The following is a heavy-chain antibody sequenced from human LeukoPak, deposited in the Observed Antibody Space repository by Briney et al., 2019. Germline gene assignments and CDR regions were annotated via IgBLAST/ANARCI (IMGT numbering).Heavy chain of an antibody. V-gene: IGHV3-48*03. CDR3: ARDFYYGSGRFDY. J-gene: IGHJ4*02. Sequence: GGSLRLSCAASGFTFSNYEMNWVRQAPGKGLEWVSYISSGGSTIYYADSVKGRFTISRDNAKNSLCLQMNSLRAEDTAIYYCARDFYYGSGRFDYWGQGTLVTVSS. D-gene: IGHD3-10*01. CDR2: ISSGGSTI. CDR1: GFTFSNYE.